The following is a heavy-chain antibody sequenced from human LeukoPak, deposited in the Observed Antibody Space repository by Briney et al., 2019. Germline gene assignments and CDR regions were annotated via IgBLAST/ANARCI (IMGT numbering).Heavy chain of an antibody. Sequence: GRSLRLSCAASGFTFDDYAMHWVRQAPGKGLEWVSGISWNSGSMGYADSVKSRFTISRDNAKNSLFLQMNSLRAEDMALYYCAKAAVAGTGFDSWGQGTLVTVSS. CDR2: ISWNSGSM. D-gene: IGHD6-19*01. V-gene: IGHV3-9*03. CDR3: AKAAVAGTGFDS. J-gene: IGHJ4*02. CDR1: GFTFDDYA.